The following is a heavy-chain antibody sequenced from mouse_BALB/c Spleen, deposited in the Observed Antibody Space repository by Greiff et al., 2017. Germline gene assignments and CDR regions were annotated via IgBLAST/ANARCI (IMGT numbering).Heavy chain of an antibody. CDR3: ASVYDGYRMDY. CDR2: ISYSGST. Sequence: ESGPGLVQPSQSLSLTCTVTGYSITSDYAWNWIRQFPGNKLGWMGYISYSGSTSYNPSLKSRISITRDTSKNQFFLQLNSVTTEDTATYYCASVYDGYRMDYWGQGTSVTVSS. D-gene: IGHD2-3*01. V-gene: IGHV3-2*02. J-gene: IGHJ4*01. CDR1: GYSITSDYA.